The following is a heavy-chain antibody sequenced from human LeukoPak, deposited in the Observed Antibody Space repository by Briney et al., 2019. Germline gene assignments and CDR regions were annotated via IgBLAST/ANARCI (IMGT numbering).Heavy chain of an antibody. V-gene: IGHV4-4*07. CDR1: GGSISSYY. J-gene: IGHJ3*02. Sequence: SETLSLTCTVSGGSISSYYWSWIRQPAGKGLEWIGRIYTSGSTNYNPSLKSRVTMSVDTSKNQFSLKLSSVTAADTAVYYCARDRSESSSWYDLDLDLGTKTPESAFDIWGQGTMVTVSS. CDR2: IYTSGST. CDR3: ARDRSESSSWYDLDLDLGTKTPESAFDI. D-gene: IGHD6-13*01.